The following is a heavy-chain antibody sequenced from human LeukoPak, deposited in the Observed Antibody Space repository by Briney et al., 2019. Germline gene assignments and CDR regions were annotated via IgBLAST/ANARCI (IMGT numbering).Heavy chain of an antibody. V-gene: IGHV3-7*03. CDR3: AKDLGSGSQDYYYYMDV. Sequence: GGCLRLSCVGSGFTFRSYWMNWVRQAPGKGLEWVANIIQDGSVIHYVDSVKGRFTISRDNAKNSLYLQMNSLRAEDTALYYCAKDLGSGSQDYYYYMDVWGKGTTVTVSS. J-gene: IGHJ6*03. D-gene: IGHD3-10*01. CDR1: GFTFRSYW. CDR2: IIQDGSVI.